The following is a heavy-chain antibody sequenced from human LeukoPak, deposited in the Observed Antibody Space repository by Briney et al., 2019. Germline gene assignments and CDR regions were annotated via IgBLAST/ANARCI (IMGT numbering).Heavy chain of an antibody. V-gene: IGHV3-30*02. CDR3: ARVFPTYSGSYLFDY. J-gene: IGHJ4*02. Sequence: GGSLRLSCAASGFTFSSYGMHWVRQAPGKGLEWVAFIRYDGSNKYYADSVKGRFTISRDNAKNSLYLQMNSLRAEDTAVYYCARVFPTYSGSYLFDYWGQGTLVTVSS. CDR1: GFTFSSYG. D-gene: IGHD1-26*01. CDR2: IRYDGSNK.